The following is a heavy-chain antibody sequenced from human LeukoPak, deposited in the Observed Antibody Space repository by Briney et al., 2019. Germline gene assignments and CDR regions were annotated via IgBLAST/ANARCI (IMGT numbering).Heavy chain of an antibody. V-gene: IGHV4-59*01. CDR3: ARENVVVPAAMDAFDI. D-gene: IGHD2-2*01. CDR2: IYYSGST. J-gene: IGHJ3*02. CDR1: GGSISSYY. Sequence: PSETLSLTFTVSGGSISSYYWSWIRQPPGKGLEWIGYIYYSGSTNYNPSLKSRVTISVDTSKNQFSLKLSSVTAADTAVYYCARENVVVPAAMDAFDIWGQGTMVTVPS.